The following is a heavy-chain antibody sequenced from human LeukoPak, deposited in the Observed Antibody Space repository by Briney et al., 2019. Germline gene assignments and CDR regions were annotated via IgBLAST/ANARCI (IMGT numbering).Heavy chain of an antibody. V-gene: IGHV3-23*01. D-gene: IGHD3-3*01. J-gene: IGHJ4*02. Sequence: GGSLRLSCAASGFTFSSYGMHWVRQAPGKGLEWVSAISGSGGSTYYADSVKGRFTISRDNSKNTLYLQMDDLRAEDSAVYYCATHILFWSGLFDSWGQGALVSVSS. CDR3: ATHILFWSGLFDS. CDR1: GFTFSSYG. CDR2: ISGSGGST.